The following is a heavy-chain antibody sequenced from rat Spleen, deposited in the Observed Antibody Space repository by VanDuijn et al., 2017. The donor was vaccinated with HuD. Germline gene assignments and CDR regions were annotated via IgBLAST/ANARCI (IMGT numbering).Heavy chain of an antibody. J-gene: IGHJ2*01. CDR3: ATDSDGSYSYFDY. D-gene: IGHD1-12*02. V-gene: IGHV5-27*01. CDR1: GFTFSDYY. Sequence: EVQLVDSGGGLVQPGRSLKLSCAASGFTFSDYYMAWVRQAPGKGLEWVASIPNGGPNTYYSDSVKDRFTISRDNTKNTLYLQMDSLRSEDTATYYCATDSDGSYSYFDYWGQGVMVTVSS. CDR2: IPNGGPNT.